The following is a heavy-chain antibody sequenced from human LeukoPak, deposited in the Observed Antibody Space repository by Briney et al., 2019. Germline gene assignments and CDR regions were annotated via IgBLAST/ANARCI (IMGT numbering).Heavy chain of an antibody. Sequence: GGSLRLSCAASGFTFSSFAMTWVRQAPGKGLEWVSGFDGNGPNTYYADSVRGRFTISRDNAKNSLYLQMNSLRAEDTAVYYCARDLGVYSGYDSFDYWGQGTLVTVSS. CDR3: ARDLGVYSGYDSFDY. J-gene: IGHJ4*02. CDR2: FDGNGPNT. D-gene: IGHD5-12*01. V-gene: IGHV3-21*01. CDR1: GFTFSSFA.